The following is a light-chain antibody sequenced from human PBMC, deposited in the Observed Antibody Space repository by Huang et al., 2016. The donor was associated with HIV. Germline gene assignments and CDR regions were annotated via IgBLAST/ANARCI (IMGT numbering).Light chain of an antibody. CDR1: QSVSSSY. CDR2: GAS. J-gene: IGKJ1*01. V-gene: IGKV3-20*01. Sequence: EIVLTQSPGTLSLSPGARATLSCRASQSVSSSYLAWDQQKPGQAPRRLFYGASSRATGIPDRFSGSGSGTDFTLTISRLEPEDFAGYYCQQYDSSPWTFGQGTKVEIK. CDR3: QQYDSSPWT.